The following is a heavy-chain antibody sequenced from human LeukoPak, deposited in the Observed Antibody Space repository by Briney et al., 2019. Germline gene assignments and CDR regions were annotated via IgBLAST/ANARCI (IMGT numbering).Heavy chain of an antibody. J-gene: IGHJ4*02. CDR3: ARDDAHSSSWFVTD. Sequence: PGGSLRLSCAASGFTFSSYSMNWVRQAPGKGLEWVSYISSSSSTIYYADSVKGRFTISRDNAKNSLYLQMNSLRAEDTAVYYCARDDAHSSSWFVTDWGQGTLVTVSS. D-gene: IGHD6-13*01. CDR1: GFTFSSYS. CDR2: ISSSSSTI. V-gene: IGHV3-48*04.